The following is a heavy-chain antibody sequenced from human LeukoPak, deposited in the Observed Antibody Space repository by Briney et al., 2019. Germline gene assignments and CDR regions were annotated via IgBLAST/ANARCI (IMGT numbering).Heavy chain of an antibody. CDR2: IYSGGST. CDR1: GFTFSSYE. D-gene: IGHD3-22*01. J-gene: IGHJ4*02. V-gene: IGHV3-66*04. CDR3: ARQLRGYYYDY. Sequence: GGSLRLSCAASGFTFSSYEMNWVRQAPGKGLEWVSVIYSGGSTNYADSVKGRFTISRDNSRNALYLEMTSLRAEDTAVYYCARQLRGYYYDYWGQGTLVTVSS.